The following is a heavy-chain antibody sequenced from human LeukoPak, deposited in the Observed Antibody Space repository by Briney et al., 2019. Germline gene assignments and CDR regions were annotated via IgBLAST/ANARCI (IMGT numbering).Heavy chain of an antibody. CDR3: ARDARGAGTFFGSRHYYYGMDV. CDR2: IYYSGST. V-gene: IGHV4-59*01. J-gene: IGHJ6*02. D-gene: IGHD6-19*01. Sequence: SETLSLTCTVSGGSISSYYWSWIRQPPGKGLEWIGYIYYSGSTNYNPSLKSRVTISVDTSKNQFSLKLSSVTAADTAVYYCARDARGAGTFFGSRHYYYGMDVWGQGTTVTVSS. CDR1: GGSISSYY.